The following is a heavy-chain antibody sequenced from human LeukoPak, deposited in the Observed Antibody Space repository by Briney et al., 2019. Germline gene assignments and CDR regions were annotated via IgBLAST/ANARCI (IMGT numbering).Heavy chain of an antibody. CDR3: AKDRGPYSGYDSFFDF. J-gene: IGHJ4*02. V-gene: IGHV3-23*01. CDR1: GFTFSSFA. Sequence: GGSLRLSCAASGFTFSSFAMSWVRQAPGKGLEWVSGISGSGGSTYYSDSVKGRFTISRDNSKNTLFLQMNSLRAEDTAVYYCAKDRGPYSGYDSFFDFWGQGTLVTVSS. CDR2: ISGSGGST. D-gene: IGHD5-12*01.